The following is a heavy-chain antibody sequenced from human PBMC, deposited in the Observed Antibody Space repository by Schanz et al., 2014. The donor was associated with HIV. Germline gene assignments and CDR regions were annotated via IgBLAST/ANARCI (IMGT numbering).Heavy chain of an antibody. D-gene: IGHD6-19*01. Sequence: QVQLVESGGGVVRPGRSLRLSCAASGFTFITYGMHWVRQAPGKGLEWVAGISYDGSNKYYADSVKGRFTISRDSFNNTLYLHMSSLRAEDTAVYFCAKDRTDSGWYKEGPRELGEWGQGTLVTVSS. V-gene: IGHV3-30*18. CDR1: GFTFITYG. J-gene: IGHJ4*02. CDR3: AKDRTDSGWYKEGPRELGE. CDR2: ISYDGSNK.